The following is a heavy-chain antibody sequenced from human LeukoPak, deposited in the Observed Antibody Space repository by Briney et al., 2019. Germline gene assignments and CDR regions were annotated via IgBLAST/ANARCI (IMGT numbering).Heavy chain of an antibody. CDR3: ARDCSGGSCGPYAFDI. V-gene: IGHV3-30*04. J-gene: IGHJ3*02. CDR2: ISYDGSNK. D-gene: IGHD2-15*01. CDR1: GFTFSSYA. Sequence: GGSLRLSCAASGFTFSSYAMHWVRQAPGKGLEWVAVISYDGSNKYYADSVKGRFTISRDNAKNSLYLQMNSLRAEDTAVYYCARDCSGGSCGPYAFDIWGQGTMVTVSS.